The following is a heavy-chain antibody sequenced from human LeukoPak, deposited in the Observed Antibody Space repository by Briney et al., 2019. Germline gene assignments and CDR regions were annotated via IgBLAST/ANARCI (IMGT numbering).Heavy chain of an antibody. Sequence: GGSLRLSCAASGFTFSSYSMNWVRQAPGKGLEWVSYISSSSSTIYYADSVKGRFTISRDNAKNSLYLQMNSLRAEDTAVYYCARESGPTRIDYWGQGTLVTVSS. CDR3: ARESGPTRIDY. CDR2: ISSSSSTI. D-gene: IGHD3-3*01. CDR1: GFTFSSYS. J-gene: IGHJ4*02. V-gene: IGHV3-48*04.